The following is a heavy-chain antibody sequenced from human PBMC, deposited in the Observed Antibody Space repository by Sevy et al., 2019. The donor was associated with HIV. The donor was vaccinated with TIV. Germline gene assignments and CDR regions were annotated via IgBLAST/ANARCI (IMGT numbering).Heavy chain of an antibody. CDR2: IIPILGTV. J-gene: IGHJ4*02. D-gene: IGHD6-19*01. CDR3: ARGGGNGWYYFDY. CDR1: GGTFSRYG. V-gene: IGHV1-69*13. Sequence: ASVKVSCKASGGTFSRYGISWVRQAPGQGLEWMEGIIPILGTVNYAQKFQGRVTITADESTKTAYMELSSLRSEDTAVYYCARGGGNGWYYFDYWGQETLVTVSS.